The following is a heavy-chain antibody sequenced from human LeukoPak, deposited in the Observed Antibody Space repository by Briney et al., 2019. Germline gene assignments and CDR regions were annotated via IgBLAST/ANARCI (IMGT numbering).Heavy chain of an antibody. CDR3: ARDWDPWWYFDL. V-gene: IGHV4-4*07. CDR1: GGSISSYY. J-gene: IGHJ2*01. CDR2: IHTSGST. Sequence: NPSETLSLTCTVSGGSISSYYWSWIRQPAGKGLEWIGRIHTSGSTNYNPSLKSRVTMSVDTSKNQFSLKLSSVTAADTAVYYCARDWDPWWYFDLWGRGTLVTVSS. D-gene: IGHD1-26*01.